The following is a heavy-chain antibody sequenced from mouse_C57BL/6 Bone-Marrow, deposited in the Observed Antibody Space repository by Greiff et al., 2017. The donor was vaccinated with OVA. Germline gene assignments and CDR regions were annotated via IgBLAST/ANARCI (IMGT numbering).Heavy chain of an antibody. CDR1: GFTFSDYG. CDR3: AGHYYGSTWFAY. V-gene: IGHV5-17*01. D-gene: IGHD1-1*01. J-gene: IGHJ3*01. Sequence: EVKLVESGGGLVKPGGSLKLSCAASGFTFSDYGMHWVRQAPEKGLEWVAYISSGSSTIYYADTVKGRFTISRDNAKNTLFLQMTRLRSEDTAMDYCAGHYYGSTWFAYWGQGTLVTVSA. CDR2: ISSGSSTI.